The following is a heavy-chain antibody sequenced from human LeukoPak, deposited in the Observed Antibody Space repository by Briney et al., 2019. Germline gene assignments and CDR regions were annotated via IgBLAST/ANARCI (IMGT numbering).Heavy chain of an antibody. Sequence: SQTLSLTCTVSGDSISSGDYYWSWIRQPAGTGLEWIGRISSSGSTNYNPSLKSRVTISVDTSKNQFSLKLSSVTAADTAVYFCARGPYSYDSSGAFDIWGQGTMVTVSS. J-gene: IGHJ3*02. D-gene: IGHD3-22*01. V-gene: IGHV4-61*02. CDR1: GDSISSGDYY. CDR2: ISSSGST. CDR3: ARGPYSYDSSGAFDI.